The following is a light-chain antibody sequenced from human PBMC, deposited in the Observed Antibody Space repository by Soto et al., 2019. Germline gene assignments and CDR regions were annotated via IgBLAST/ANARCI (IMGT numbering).Light chain of an antibody. CDR3: QQYGSLGT. CDR2: GES. Sequence: RSPIYSMASQSVSKKYLAWYKQKPGQDPRLLIYGESNRATGIQDRFSGSGSGTDFTLTIRRLQPEHFAVYYRQQYGSLGTFGQGTKVDNK. V-gene: IGKV3-20*01. CDR1: QSVSKKY. J-gene: IGKJ1*01.